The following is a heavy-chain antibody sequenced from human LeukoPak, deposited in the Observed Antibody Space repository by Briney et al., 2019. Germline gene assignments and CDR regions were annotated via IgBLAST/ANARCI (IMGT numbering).Heavy chain of an antibody. J-gene: IGHJ4*02. CDR2: ISSASNTI. V-gene: IGHV3-48*01. D-gene: IGHD3-3*02. CDR1: GFTFSSHS. Sequence: GESLRLSCAASGFTFSSHSMNWVRQAPGKGLEWVSYISSASNTIYYADSVKGRFTISRDNSKNTLYLQMNSLRAEDTAVYYCAKLPHFWSGYYTATEGYWGQGTLVTVSS. CDR3: AKLPHFWSGYYTATEGY.